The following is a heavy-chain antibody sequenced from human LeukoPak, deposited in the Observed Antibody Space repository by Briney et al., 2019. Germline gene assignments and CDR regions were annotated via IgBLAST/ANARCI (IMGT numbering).Heavy chain of an antibody. J-gene: IGHJ3*02. CDR3: ARRTATAPEGFDI. Sequence: SETLSLTCAVYGGSFSGYYWSWIRHPPGKGLEWIGKINHSGSTNYNPSRKIRLTISLDKARNEYSLRLSSVTAADTAVYYCARRTATAPEGFDIWGQGTMVTVSA. CDR2: INHSGST. D-gene: IGHD2-21*02. V-gene: IGHV4-34*01. CDR1: GGSFSGYY.